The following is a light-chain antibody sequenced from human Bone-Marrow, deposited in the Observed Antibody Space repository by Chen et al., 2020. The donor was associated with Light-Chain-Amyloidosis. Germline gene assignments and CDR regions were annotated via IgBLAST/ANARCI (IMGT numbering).Light chain of an antibody. CDR2: GSS. Sequence: EIVLTQSPGTLSLSPGEGANLSCRASQTISSNYLTWYQQKFGQAHRLLIYGSSSRATGIPDMFTGSGSGTDFTLPINRLEPEDFAMYYCQQYGTSPLTFGGGTKVEIK. CDR3: QQYGTSPLT. J-gene: IGKJ4*01. V-gene: IGKV3-20*01. CDR1: QTISSNY.